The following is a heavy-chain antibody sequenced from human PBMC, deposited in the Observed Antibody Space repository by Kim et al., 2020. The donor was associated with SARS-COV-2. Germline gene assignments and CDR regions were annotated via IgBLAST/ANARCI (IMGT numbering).Heavy chain of an antibody. V-gene: IGHV7-4-1*02. CDR1: GYTFNIYS. CDR3: ARSPGPLWLGCDS. J-gene: IGHJ4*02. Sequence: ASVKVSCKASGYTFNIYSINWVRQAPGQGLEWMGWINTNTGNPTYAQGFTGRFVFSLDTSVTTAYLQISNLKADDTAVYYCARSPGPLWLGCDSWGQGTLITISP. CDR2: INTNTGNP. D-gene: IGHD3-22*01.